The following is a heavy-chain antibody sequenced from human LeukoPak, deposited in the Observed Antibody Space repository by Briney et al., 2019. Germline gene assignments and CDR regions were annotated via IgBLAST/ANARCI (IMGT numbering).Heavy chain of an antibody. J-gene: IGHJ6*02. V-gene: IGHV4-59*08. CDR2: IYYSGST. CDR1: GGSISSYY. CDR3: ARQGYYYYYGMDV. Sequence: PSESLSLTCTVSGGSISSYYWSWIRQPPGKGLEWIGYIYYSGSTNYNPSLRSRVTISVDTSKNHFSLKLSSVTAADTAVYYCARQGYYYYYGMDVWGQGTTVTVSS.